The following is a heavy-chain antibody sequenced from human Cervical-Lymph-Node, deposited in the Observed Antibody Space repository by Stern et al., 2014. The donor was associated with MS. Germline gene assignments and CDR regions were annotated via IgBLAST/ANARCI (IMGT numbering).Heavy chain of an antibody. Sequence: QVQLVQSGGGVVPPGRSLRLSCVASGFVFKNFGMHWVRQAPGKGLEWLSVIWHDGSNEYYADSLKGRFSISRDNSKNTLYLQMDTLRPDDTAVYYCARHMAAAGTTLPDFWGQGTLVTVSS. J-gene: IGHJ4*02. D-gene: IGHD6-13*01. CDR2: IWHDGSNE. V-gene: IGHV3-33*01. CDR3: ARHMAAAGTTLPDF. CDR1: GFVFKNFG.